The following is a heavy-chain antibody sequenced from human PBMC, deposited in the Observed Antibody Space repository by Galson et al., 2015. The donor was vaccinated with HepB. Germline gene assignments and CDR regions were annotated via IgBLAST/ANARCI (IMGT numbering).Heavy chain of an antibody. CDR1: GFTFSSYW. V-gene: IGHV3-7*01. J-gene: IGHJ4*02. Sequence: SLRLSCAASGFTFSSYWMSWVRQAPGKGLEWVANIKQDGSEKYYVDSVKGRFTISRDNAKNSLYLQMNSLRAEDTAVYYCARDLVYCSSTSCYSGYFDYWGQGTLVTVSS. CDR3: ARDLVYCSSTSCYSGYFDY. D-gene: IGHD2-2*02. CDR2: IKQDGSEK.